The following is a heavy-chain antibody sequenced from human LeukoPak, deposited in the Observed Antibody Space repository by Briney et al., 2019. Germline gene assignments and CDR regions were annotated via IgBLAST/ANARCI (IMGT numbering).Heavy chain of an antibody. CDR1: GFTFSSYS. D-gene: IGHD6-19*01. J-gene: IGHJ4*02. V-gene: IGHV3-21*01. Sequence: GGSLRLSCAASGFTFSSYSMNWVRQTPGKGLEWVSSISSSSSYIYYADSVKGRFTISRDNAKNSLYLQMNSLRAEDTAVYYCARVVAVAGPDYWGQGTLVTVSS. CDR2: ISSSSSYI. CDR3: ARVVAVAGPDY.